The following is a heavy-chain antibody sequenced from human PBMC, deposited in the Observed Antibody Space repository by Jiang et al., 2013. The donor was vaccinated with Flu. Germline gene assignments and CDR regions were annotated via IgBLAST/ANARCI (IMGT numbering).Heavy chain of an antibody. CDR3: ARRSGPYGMDV. CDR2: TYYRSKWYN. V-gene: IGHV6-1*01. D-gene: IGHD5-12*01. J-gene: IGHJ6*04. Sequence: WNWIRQSPSRGLEWLGRTYYRSKWYNDYAVSVKSRITINPDTSKNQFSLQLNSVTPEDTAVYYCARRSGPYGMDVWGKGTTVTVSS.